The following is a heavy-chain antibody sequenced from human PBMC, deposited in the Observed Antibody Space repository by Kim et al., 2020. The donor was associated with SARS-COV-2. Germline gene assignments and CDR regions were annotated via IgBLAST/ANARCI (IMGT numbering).Heavy chain of an antibody. J-gene: IGHJ5*02. Sequence: SETLSLTCAVYGGSFSGYYWSWMRLPPGKGLEWIGEINHSGSTNYNPSLKSRVTISVDTSKNQFSLKLSSVIAADTAVYYCARVGSSTSSGFDPWGQGNLVTVAT. D-gene: IGHD2-2*01. CDR1: GGSFSGYY. CDR3: ARVGSSTSSGFDP. V-gene: IGHV4-34*01. CDR2: INHSGST.